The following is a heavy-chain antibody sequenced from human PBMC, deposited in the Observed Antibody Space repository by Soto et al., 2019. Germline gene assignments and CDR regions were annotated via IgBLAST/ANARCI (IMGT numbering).Heavy chain of an antibody. CDR1: GFTFSSYG. CDR2: IWCDGSNK. Sequence: GGSLRLSCAASGFTFSSYGMHWVRQAPGKGLEWVAVIWCDGSNKYYADSVKGRFTISRDNSKNTLYLQMNSLRAEDTAVYYCARDHYDSSGLSAFDIWGQGTMVTVSS. CDR3: ARDHYDSSGLSAFDI. D-gene: IGHD3-22*01. V-gene: IGHV3-33*01. J-gene: IGHJ3*02.